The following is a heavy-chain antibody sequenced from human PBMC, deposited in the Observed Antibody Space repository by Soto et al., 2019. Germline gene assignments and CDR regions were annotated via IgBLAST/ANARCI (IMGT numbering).Heavy chain of an antibody. CDR3: VRDTCSGGSCYRPLYAFDI. CDR1: GGSISSGGYY. Sequence: SETLSLTCTVSGGSISSGGYYWSWIRQHPGKGLEWIGYIYYSGSTYYNPSLKSRVTISVDTSKNQFSPKLSSVTAADTAVYYCVRDTCSGGSCYRPLYAFDIWGQGTMVTVSS. J-gene: IGHJ3*02. D-gene: IGHD2-15*01. V-gene: IGHV4-31*03. CDR2: IYYSGST.